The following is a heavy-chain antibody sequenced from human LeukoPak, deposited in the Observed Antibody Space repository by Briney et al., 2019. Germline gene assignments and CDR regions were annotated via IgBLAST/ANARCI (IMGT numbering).Heavy chain of an antibody. Sequence: PSETLSLTCTVSSGSISSSSYYWGWIRQPPGKGLEWIGSIYYSGSTYYNPSLKSRVTISVDTSKNQFSLKLSSVTAADTAVYYCARLPGSGIAAPPFRVMIWFDPWGQGTLVTVSS. CDR3: ARLPGSGIAAPPFRVMIWFDP. CDR2: IYYSGST. V-gene: IGHV4-39*07. D-gene: IGHD6-25*01. CDR1: SGSISSSSYY. J-gene: IGHJ5*02.